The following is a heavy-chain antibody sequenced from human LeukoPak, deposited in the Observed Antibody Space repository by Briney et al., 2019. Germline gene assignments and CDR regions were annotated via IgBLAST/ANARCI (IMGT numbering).Heavy chain of an antibody. J-gene: IGHJ6*03. CDR3: ARARYGYSYGTPGYYFYMDV. V-gene: IGHV1-3*01. Sequence: GASVKVSCKTSGYTFISYAIHWVRQAPGQRLEWLGWINAGNGNTKYSQEFQGRVTITRDTSASTAYMEMSSLRSDDTAVYYCARARYGYSYGTPGYYFYMDVWGKGTTVTVSS. CDR2: INAGNGNT. CDR1: GYTFISYA. D-gene: IGHD5-18*01.